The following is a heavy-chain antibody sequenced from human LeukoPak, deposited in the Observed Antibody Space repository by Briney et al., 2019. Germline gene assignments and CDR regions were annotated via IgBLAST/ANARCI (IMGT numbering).Heavy chain of an antibody. CDR3: ARLNSPGWFDP. CDR2: ISAYNGHT. V-gene: IGHV1-18*01. CDR1: GYTFNSYG. J-gene: IGHJ5*02. Sequence: ASVKVSCKASGYTFNSYGISWVRQAPGQGLEWMGWISAYNGHTNYAQKFQGRVTMTTDTSTSTAYMDLRSLRSDDTAVYYCARLNSPGWFDPWGQGTLVTVSS.